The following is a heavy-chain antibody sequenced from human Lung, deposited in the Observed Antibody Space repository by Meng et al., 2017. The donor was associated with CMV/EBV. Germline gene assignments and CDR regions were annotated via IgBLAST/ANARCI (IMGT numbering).Heavy chain of an antibody. CDR2: IRFDGRES. Sequence: GGSLRLSCAASGFTFSSYWMSWARQAPGKGLEWVANIRFDGRESHHVDSVKGRFTISRDNAKNSLYLQMNSLRFEDTAVYYCARDTQGDWGQGTLVTVSS. V-gene: IGHV3-7*01. CDR3: ARDTQGD. J-gene: IGHJ4*02. CDR1: GFTFSSYW.